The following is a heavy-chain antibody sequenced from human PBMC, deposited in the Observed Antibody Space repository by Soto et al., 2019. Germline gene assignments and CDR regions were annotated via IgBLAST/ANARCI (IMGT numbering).Heavy chain of an antibody. V-gene: IGHV4-31*02. CDR1: GASISSRSHY. J-gene: IGHJ5*02. D-gene: IGHD3-10*01. Sequence: SQTLSLTCAVSGASISSRSHYWNWIRRVPGKGLEFIGYIFYTGATYYNPSLRGRISMSVDTSKNQFSLTLRSVTAADTAIYYCAREGRHSGGMRESWFVPGGQGTQVTVSS. CDR2: IFYTGAT. CDR3: AREGRHSGGMRESWFVP.